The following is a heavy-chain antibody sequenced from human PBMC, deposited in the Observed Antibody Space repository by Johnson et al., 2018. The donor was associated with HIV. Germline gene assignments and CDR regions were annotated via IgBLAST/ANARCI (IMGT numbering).Heavy chain of an antibody. V-gene: IGHV3-30*14. J-gene: IGHJ3*02. CDR1: GFTFSSYA. CDR2: ISYDGSNK. D-gene: IGHD3-16*01. CDR3: ARAGLTYTLDAFDI. Sequence: QVQLVESGGGVVRPGGSLRLSCAASGFTFSSYAMHWVRQAPGKGLEWVAVISYDGSNKYYANSVKGIFTISRDNSKNTLYLQMGSLRAEDMAVYYCARAGLTYTLDAFDIWGQGTLVTVSS.